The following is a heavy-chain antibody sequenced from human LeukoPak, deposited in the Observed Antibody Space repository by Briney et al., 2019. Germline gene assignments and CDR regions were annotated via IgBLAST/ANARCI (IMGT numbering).Heavy chain of an antibody. Sequence: GGSLRLSCAASGFTFSSYAMHWVRQAPGKGLEWVAVISYDGSNKYYADSVKGRFSISRDNAKNTLYLQMNSLRVEDTAVYYCARGRPHGNDYWGQGTLVTVSS. J-gene: IGHJ4*02. V-gene: IGHV3-30-3*01. CDR1: GFTFSSYA. CDR3: ARGRPHGNDY. CDR2: ISYDGSNK. D-gene: IGHD4-23*01.